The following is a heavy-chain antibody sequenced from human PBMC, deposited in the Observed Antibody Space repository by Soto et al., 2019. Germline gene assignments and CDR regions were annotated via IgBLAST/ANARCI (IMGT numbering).Heavy chain of an antibody. Sequence: SVKVSCKASGGTFSSYTISWVRQAPGQGLEWMGRIIPILGIANYAQKFQGRVTITADKSTSTAYMELSSLRSEDTAVYYCARDFTGTPRRDAFDIWGQGTMVTVSS. CDR1: GGTFSSYT. V-gene: IGHV1-69*04. CDR3: ARDFTGTPRRDAFDI. J-gene: IGHJ3*02. D-gene: IGHD1-1*01. CDR2: IIPILGIA.